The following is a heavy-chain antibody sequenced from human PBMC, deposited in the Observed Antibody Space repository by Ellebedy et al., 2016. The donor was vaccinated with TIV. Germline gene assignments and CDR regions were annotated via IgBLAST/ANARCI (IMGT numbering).Heavy chain of an antibody. V-gene: IGHV1-46*01. CDR2: INPSGGST. Sequence: AASVKVSCKASGYTFTSYYMHWVRQAPGQGLEWMGIINPSGGSTNYAQKFQGRVTMTRDTSTSTFYMKLSSLRSEDTAVYYCARSYESSGYYFDYWGQGTLVTVSS. CDR3: ARSYESSGYYFDY. D-gene: IGHD3-22*01. CDR1: GYTFTSYY. J-gene: IGHJ4*02.